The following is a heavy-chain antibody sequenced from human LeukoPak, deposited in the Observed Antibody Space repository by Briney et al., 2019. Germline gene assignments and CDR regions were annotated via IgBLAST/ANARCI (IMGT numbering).Heavy chain of an antibody. CDR2: IYWDDDK. CDR3: ALQGPRAAHFDY. CDR1: GLSLSTSGVG. D-gene: IGHD2-15*01. V-gene: IGHV2-5*02. J-gene: IGHJ4*02. Sequence: SGPTLVKPTQTLTLTCTFSGLSLSTSGVGVGWIRQPPGKALEWLALIYWDDDKRYSPSLKSRLTITKDTSKNQVVLTMTNMDPVDTATYYCALQGPRAAHFDYWGQGTLVTVSS.